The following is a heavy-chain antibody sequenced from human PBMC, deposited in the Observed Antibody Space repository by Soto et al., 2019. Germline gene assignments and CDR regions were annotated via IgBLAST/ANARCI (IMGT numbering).Heavy chain of an antibody. Sequence: ASVKVSCKASGYTFTGYYMHWVRQAPGQGLEWMGWINPNSGGTNYAQKFQGRVTMTRDTSISTAYMELSRLRSDDTAVYYCARARDYYDSSGYYPNWFDPWGQGTLVTVSS. CDR1: GYTFTGYY. CDR3: ARARDYYDSSGYYPNWFDP. J-gene: IGHJ5*02. V-gene: IGHV1-2*02. D-gene: IGHD3-22*01. CDR2: INPNSGGT.